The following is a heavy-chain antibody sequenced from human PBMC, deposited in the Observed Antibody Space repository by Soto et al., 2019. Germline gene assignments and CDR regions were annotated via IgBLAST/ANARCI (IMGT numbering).Heavy chain of an antibody. D-gene: IGHD1-26*01. CDR3: ARDSSIVGAPFGFDP. Sequence: PSETLSLTCTVSGGSISSYYWSWIRQPAGKGLEWIGRIYTSGSTNYNPSLKSRVTMSVDTSKNQFSLKLSSVTAADTAVYYCARDSSIVGAPFGFDPWGQGTLVTVSS. CDR1: GGSISSYY. J-gene: IGHJ5*02. CDR2: IYTSGST. V-gene: IGHV4-4*07.